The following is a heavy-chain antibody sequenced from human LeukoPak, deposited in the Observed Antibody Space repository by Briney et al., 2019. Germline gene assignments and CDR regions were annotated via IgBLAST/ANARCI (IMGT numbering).Heavy chain of an antibody. D-gene: IGHD5-24*01. CDR2: IYHSGST. CDR1: GYSISSGYY. Sequence: SETLSLTCTVSGYSISSGYYWGWIRQPPEKGLEWIGSIYHSGSTYYNPSLKSRVTISVDTSKNQFSLKLSSVTAADTAVYYCARDLSRDGYTPIDYWGQGTLVTVSS. CDR3: ARDLSRDGYTPIDY. J-gene: IGHJ4*02. V-gene: IGHV4-38-2*02.